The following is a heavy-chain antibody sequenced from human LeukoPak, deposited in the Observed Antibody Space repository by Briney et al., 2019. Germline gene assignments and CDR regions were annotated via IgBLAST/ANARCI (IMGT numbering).Heavy chain of an antibody. J-gene: IGHJ6*02. CDR3: ARLRDYDILTGPTDYGMDV. D-gene: IGHD3-9*01. V-gene: IGHV4-59*01. Sequence: SETLSLTCTVSGVSISSYYWSWIRQPPGKGLEWIGYIYYSGSTNYNPSLKSRVTISVDTSKNQFSLKLSSVTAADTAVYYCARLRDYDILTGPTDYGMDVWGQGTTVTVSS. CDR1: GVSISSYY. CDR2: IYYSGST.